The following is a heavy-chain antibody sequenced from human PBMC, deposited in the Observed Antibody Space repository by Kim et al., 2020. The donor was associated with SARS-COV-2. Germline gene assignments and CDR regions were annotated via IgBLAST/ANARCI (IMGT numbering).Heavy chain of an antibody. CDR2: INPNSGGT. V-gene: IGHV1-2*06. CDR3: ARADPTAMVTWYYYYGMDV. J-gene: IGHJ6*02. Sequence: ASVKVSCKASGYTFTGYYMHWVRQAPGQGLEWMGRINPNSGGTNYAQKFQGRVTMTRDTSISTAYMELSRLRSDDTAVYYCARADPTAMVTWYYYYGMDVGGQGTTVTVSS. CDR1: GYTFTGYY. D-gene: IGHD5-18*01.